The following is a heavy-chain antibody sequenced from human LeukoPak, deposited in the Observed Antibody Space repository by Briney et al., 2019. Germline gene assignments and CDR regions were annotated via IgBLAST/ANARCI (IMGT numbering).Heavy chain of an antibody. Sequence: SETLSLTCTVSGGSISSYYWSWIRQPPGKGLEWIGYIYYSGSTNYNPSLKSRVTISVDTSKNQFSLKLSSVTAADTAVYYCARAVHGSGSYLNWAPPGYWFDPWGQGNLVTVSS. J-gene: IGHJ5*02. CDR2: IYYSGST. CDR1: GGSISSYY. CDR3: ARAVHGSGSYLNWAPPGYWFDP. V-gene: IGHV4-59*01. D-gene: IGHD3-10*01.